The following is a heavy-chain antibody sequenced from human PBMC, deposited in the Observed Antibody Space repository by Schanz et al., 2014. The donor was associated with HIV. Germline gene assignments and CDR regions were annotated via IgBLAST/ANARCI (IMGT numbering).Heavy chain of an antibody. CDR2: ISGSSIT. J-gene: IGHJ2*01. CDR3: ALSRPSGYGGSWYFDL. V-gene: IGHV3-23*01. D-gene: IGHD2-15*01. Sequence: EVQLLESGGGLVQPGGSLRLSCAASGFTFSSYAMSWVRQAPGKGLEWVSAISGSSITYSADSVKGRFTISRDNSKNTLYLQMNSLRDEDTAVYYCALSRPSGYGGSWYFDLWGRGTLVAVSS. CDR1: GFTFSSYA.